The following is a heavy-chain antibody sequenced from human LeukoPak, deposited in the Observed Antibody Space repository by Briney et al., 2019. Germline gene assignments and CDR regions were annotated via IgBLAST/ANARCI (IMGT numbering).Heavy chain of an antibody. V-gene: IGHV3-7*01. CDR3: AREGNYYDSSGYPYFDY. J-gene: IGHJ4*02. CDR2: IKQDGSEK. D-gene: IGHD3-22*01. CDR1: GFTFSSYW. Sequence: GGSLRLSCAASGFTFSSYWMGWVRQAPGKGLEWVANIKQDGSEKYYVDSVKGRFTISRDNAKNSLYLQMNSLRAEDTAVYYCAREGNYYDSSGYPYFDYWGQGTLVTVSS.